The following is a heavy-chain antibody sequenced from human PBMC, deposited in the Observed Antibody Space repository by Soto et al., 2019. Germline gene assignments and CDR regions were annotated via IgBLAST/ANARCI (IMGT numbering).Heavy chain of an antibody. J-gene: IGHJ6*02. CDR3: ASTVGSEYSSSPHNGMDV. Sequence: SGPTLVNPTQTLTLTCIFSGFSLRTSGVGVGWIRQPPGKALEWLGFIYWNDDKRYSPSLKSRLTITKDTSKNQVVLTMTNMDPVDTAMYYCASTVGSEYSSSPHNGMDVWGQGTTVTVSS. CDR1: GFSLRTSGVG. CDR2: IYWNDDK. D-gene: IGHD6-6*01. V-gene: IGHV2-5*01.